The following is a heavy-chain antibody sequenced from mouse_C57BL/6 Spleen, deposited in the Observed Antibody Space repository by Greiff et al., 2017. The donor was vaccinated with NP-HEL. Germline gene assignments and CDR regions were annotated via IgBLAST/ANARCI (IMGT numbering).Heavy chain of an antibody. CDR3: AKSNSLYGNYPYYAMDY. CDR2: INPSSGYT. V-gene: IGHV1-4*01. J-gene: IGHJ4*01. CDR1: GYTFTSYT. D-gene: IGHD2-1*01. Sequence: QVQLKQSGAELARPGASVKMSCKASGYTFTSYTMHWVKQRPGQGLEWIGYINPSSGYTKYNQKVKDKATLTADKSSSTAYMQLSSLTSEDSAVYYCAKSNSLYGNYPYYAMDYWGQGTSVTVSS.